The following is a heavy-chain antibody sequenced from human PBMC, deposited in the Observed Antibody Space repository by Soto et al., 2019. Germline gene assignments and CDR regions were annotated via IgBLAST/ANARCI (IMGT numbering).Heavy chain of an antibody. J-gene: IGHJ5*02. CDR2: IYHSGST. CDR3: ARTNYGDT. D-gene: IGHD4-17*01. V-gene: IGHV4-30-2*01. CDR1: GGSISSGGYS. Sequence: SETLSLTCAVSGGSISSGGYSWSWIRQPPGKGLEWIGYIYHSGSTYYNPSLKSRVTISVDRSKNQFSLKLSSVTAADTAVYYCARTNYGDTWGPGTLVTVSS.